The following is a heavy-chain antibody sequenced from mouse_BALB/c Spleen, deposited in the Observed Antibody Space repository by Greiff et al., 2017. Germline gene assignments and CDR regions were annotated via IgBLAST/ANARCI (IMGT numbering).Heavy chain of an antibody. J-gene: IGHJ4*01. V-gene: IGHV1-4*01. Sequence: QVQLKESGPELEKPGASVKMSCKASGYTFTSYWMHWVKQRPGQGLEWIGYINPSTGYTEYNQKFKDKATLTADKSSSTAYMQLSSLTSEDSAVYYCARGGSSFYAMDYWGQGTSVTVSS. D-gene: IGHD1-1*01. CDR1: GYTFTSYW. CDR2: INPSTGYT. CDR3: ARGGSSFYAMDY.